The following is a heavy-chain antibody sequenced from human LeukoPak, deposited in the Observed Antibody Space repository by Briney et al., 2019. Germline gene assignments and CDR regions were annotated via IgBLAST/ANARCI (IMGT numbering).Heavy chain of an antibody. J-gene: IGHJ4*02. CDR1: GFTISSNY. CDR3: AMDRWLALDF. D-gene: IGHD3-22*01. CDR2: IYSGGST. V-gene: IGHV3-66*02. Sequence: GGSLRLSCAASGFTISSNYMSWVRQAPGKGLEWVSVIYSGGSTYYADSVKGRFSISRDNSKNTLYLQMNSLRAEYRAVHYCAMDRWLALDFWGQGTLVTVSS.